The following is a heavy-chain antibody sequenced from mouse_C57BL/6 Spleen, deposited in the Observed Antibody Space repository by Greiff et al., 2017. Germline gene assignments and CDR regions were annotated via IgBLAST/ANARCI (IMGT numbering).Heavy chain of an antibody. Sequence: EVKVEESGPSLVRPSQTLSLTCTVTGFSINSDCYWIWIRQFPGNKLEYIGYTFYSGITYYNPSLESRTYITRDTSKNQFSLKLSSVTTEDTATYYCASPIYDGYLAWFAYWGQGTLVTVSA. D-gene: IGHD2-3*01. J-gene: IGHJ3*01. CDR3: ASPIYDGYLAWFAY. CDR1: GFSINSDCY. V-gene: IGHV3-3*01. CDR2: TFYSGIT.